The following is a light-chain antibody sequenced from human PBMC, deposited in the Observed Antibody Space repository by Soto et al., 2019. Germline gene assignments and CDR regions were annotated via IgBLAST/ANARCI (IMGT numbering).Light chain of an antibody. CDR1: KNDIGVYDF. V-gene: IGLV2-8*01. CDR3: SSYTASSTLL. J-gene: IGLJ1*01. Sequence: QSVLTQPPSASGSPGQSVTISCTGTKNDIGVYDFVSWYQHHPGKAPRLIIYEVVQRPSGVPDRFSGSKSGNTASLTISGLQADDEADYYCSSYTASSTLLFGTGTKLTVL. CDR2: EVV.